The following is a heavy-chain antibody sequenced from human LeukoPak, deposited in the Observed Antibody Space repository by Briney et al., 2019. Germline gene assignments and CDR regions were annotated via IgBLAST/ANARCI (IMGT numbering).Heavy chain of an antibody. D-gene: IGHD1-26*01. CDR1: GFTFSSYG. J-gene: IGHJ6*02. CDR3: AKEPGAAHYYYYGMDV. Sequence: GRSLRLSCAASGFTFSSYGMHWVRQAPGKGLEWVAVISYDGSNKYYADSVKGRFTISRDNSKNTLYLQMNSPRAEDTAVYYCAKEPGAAHYYYYGMDVWGQGTTVTVSS. CDR2: ISYDGSNK. V-gene: IGHV3-30*18.